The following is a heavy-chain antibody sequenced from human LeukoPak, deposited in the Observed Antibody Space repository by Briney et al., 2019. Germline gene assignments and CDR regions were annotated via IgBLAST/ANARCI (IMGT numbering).Heavy chain of an antibody. Sequence: GGSLRLSCAASGFTFSNAWMSWVRQAPGKGLEWVGRIKRKTDGGTTDYAAPVKGRFTISRDDSKNTLYLQMNSLKTEDIAVYYCTTAGMTYYYDSSGYYYADYWGQGTLVTVSS. J-gene: IGHJ4*02. D-gene: IGHD3-22*01. CDR1: GFTFSNAW. CDR3: TTAGMTYYYDSSGYYYADY. CDR2: IKRKTDGGTT. V-gene: IGHV3-15*01.